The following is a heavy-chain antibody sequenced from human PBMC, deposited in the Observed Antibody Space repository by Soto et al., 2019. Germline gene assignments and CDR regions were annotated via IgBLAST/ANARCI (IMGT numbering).Heavy chain of an antibody. J-gene: IGHJ6*03. CDR3: ARDGAAVPALWYYYLDV. D-gene: IGHD6-25*01. V-gene: IGHV3-23*01. Sequence: EVQLLESGGGLVQPGGSLRLSCAASGFTFSSNAMTWVRQAPVKGLEWVSTITGSGDDAWYADSVRGRFTISRDNSKNPLYLQMNSLRAEDSAVYYCARDGAAVPALWYYYLDVWGRGTTVTVSS. CDR2: ITGSGDDA. CDR1: GFTFSSNA.